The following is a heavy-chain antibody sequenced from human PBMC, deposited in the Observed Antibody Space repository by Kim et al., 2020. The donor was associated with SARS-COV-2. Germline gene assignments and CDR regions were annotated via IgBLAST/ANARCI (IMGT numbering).Heavy chain of an antibody. D-gene: IGHD3-22*01. CDR3: ARDFDSSGRIIASYYYYCMDV. Sequence: ASVKVSCKASGYTFTSYAMNWVRQAPGQGLEWMGWINTNTGNPTYAQGFTGRFVFSLDTSVSTAYLQISSLKAEDTAVYYCARDFDSSGRIIASYYYYCMDVWGKGSTVTVSS. CDR2: INTNTGNP. J-gene: IGHJ6*03. CDR1: GYTFTSYA. V-gene: IGHV7-4-1*02.